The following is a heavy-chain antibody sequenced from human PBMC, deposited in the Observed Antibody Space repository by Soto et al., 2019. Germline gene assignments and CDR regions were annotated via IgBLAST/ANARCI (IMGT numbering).Heavy chain of an antibody. Sequence: GASVKVSCKASGYTFTGYYMHWVRQAPGQGLEWMGWINPDSGGTDYAQKFQGRVTMTRDTSISTAYMELSRLRSDDTAVYYCAPTGITGTIDGFDFWGRGTMVTVS. D-gene: IGHD1-7*01. V-gene: IGHV1-2*02. CDR3: APTGITGTIDGFDF. J-gene: IGHJ3*01. CDR2: INPDSGGT. CDR1: GYTFTGYY.